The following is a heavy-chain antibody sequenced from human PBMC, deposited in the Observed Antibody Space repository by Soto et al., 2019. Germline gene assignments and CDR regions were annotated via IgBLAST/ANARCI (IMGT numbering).Heavy chain of an antibody. D-gene: IGHD6-19*01. CDR2: ISYDGSNK. V-gene: IGHV3-30*18. Sequence: VQLVESGGGVVQPGRSLRLSCAASGFTFSSYGMHWVRQAPGKGLEWVAVISYDGSNKYYADSVKGRFTISRDNSKNTLYLQMNSLRAEDTAVYYCAKDRYSSGWYDYWGQGTLVTVSS. CDR3: AKDRYSSGWYDY. J-gene: IGHJ4*02. CDR1: GFTFSSYG.